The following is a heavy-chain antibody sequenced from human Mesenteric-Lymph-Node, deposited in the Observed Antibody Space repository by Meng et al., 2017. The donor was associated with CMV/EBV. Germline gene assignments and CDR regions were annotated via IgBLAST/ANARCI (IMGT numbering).Heavy chain of an antibody. CDR1: GYTFTDYY. J-gene: IGHJ4*02. CDR3: ARDSVGVTLPRGY. D-gene: IGHD1-26*01. V-gene: IGHV1-2*02. Sequence: ASVKVSCKASGYTFTDYYMHWVRLAPGQGLEWMGWINSNSGGTNYAQKFQGRVTMTRDTSISTAYMELSRLTSDDTALYYCARDSVGVTLPRGYWGQGTLVTVSS. CDR2: INSNSGGT.